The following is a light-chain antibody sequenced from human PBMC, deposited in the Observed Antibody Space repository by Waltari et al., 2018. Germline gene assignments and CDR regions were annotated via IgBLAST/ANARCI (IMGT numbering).Light chain of an antibody. J-gene: IGKJ4*01. CDR2: DGS. Sequence: IQMTQSPSSLSVSVGDRVTITCRASQEIRSSLAWYQQKSGKAPKLLVYDGSRVKSGVPPRFSGSGSGTYYSLTISSLQPEDSATYYCQQYYTTPMTFGGATKVEIE. V-gene: IGKV1-NL1*01. CDR1: QEIRSS. CDR3: QQYYTTPMT.